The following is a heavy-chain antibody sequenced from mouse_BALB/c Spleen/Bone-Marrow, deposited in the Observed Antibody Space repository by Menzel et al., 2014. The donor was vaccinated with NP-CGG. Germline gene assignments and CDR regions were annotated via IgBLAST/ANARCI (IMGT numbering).Heavy chain of an antibody. J-gene: IGHJ2*01. CDR1: GFTFTDYE. CDR3: TREKVGDFDY. CDR2: IHPGSGGT. Sequence: VQGVESGAELVRPGASVKLSCKALGFTFTDYEMHWVKQTPVHGLEWIGTIHPGSGGTAYNQKFKGKATLTADKSSSTAYMALSSLTSEDPAVYYCTREKVGDFDYWGQGTTLTVSS. V-gene: IGHV1-15*01.